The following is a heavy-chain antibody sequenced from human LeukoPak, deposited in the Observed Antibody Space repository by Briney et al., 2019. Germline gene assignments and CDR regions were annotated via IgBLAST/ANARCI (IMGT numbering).Heavy chain of an antibody. CDR3: ARDIVVVPAALP. CDR2: ISSSSSYI. V-gene: IGHV3-21*01. Sequence: GGSLRLSCAASGFTFSSYSMNWVRQAPGKGLEWVSSISSSSSYIYYADSVKGRFTISRDNAKNSLYLQMNSLRAEDTAVYYCARDIVVVPAALPWGQGTLVTVSS. D-gene: IGHD2-2*01. J-gene: IGHJ5*02. CDR1: GFTFSSYS.